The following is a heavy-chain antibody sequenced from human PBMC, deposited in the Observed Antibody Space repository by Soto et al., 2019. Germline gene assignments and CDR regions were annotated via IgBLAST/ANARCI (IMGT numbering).Heavy chain of an antibody. CDR3: ARDQLHTAAIAYWYFDL. CDR2: IYNNGST. D-gene: IGHD2-2*01. Sequence: QVQLQESGPGLVKPSETLSLTCTVSGDSISSYYWSWIRQPPGKGLEWIGYIYNNGSTTYNPSLQSRVTISVGMSKNQFSLKLSSVTAADTAVYYCARDQLHTAAIAYWYFDLWGRGTLVTVSS. V-gene: IGHV4-59*01. J-gene: IGHJ2*01. CDR1: GDSISSYY.